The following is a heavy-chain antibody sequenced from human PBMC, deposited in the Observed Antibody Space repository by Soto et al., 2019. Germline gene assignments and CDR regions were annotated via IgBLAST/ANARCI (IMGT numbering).Heavy chain of an antibody. CDR1: GFTFSNAW. V-gene: IGHV3-15*01. CDR3: TTDLGYCSSTSCSAYGMDV. D-gene: IGHD2-2*01. J-gene: IGHJ6*02. Sequence: GGSLRLSCAASGFTFSNAWMSWVRQAPGKGLEWVGRIKSKTDGGTTDYAAPVKGGFTISRDDSKNTLYLQMNSLKTEDTAVYYCTTDLGYCSSTSCSAYGMDVWGQGTTVTVSS. CDR2: IKSKTDGGTT.